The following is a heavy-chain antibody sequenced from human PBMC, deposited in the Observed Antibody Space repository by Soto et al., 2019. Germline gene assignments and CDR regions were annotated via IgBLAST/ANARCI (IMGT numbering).Heavy chain of an antibody. D-gene: IGHD4-17*01. Sequence: GGSLRLSCAASGFTFSSYAMHWVRQAPGKGLEWVAVISYDGSNKYYADSVKGRFTISRDNSKNTLYLQMNSLRAEDTAVYYSARGLGDYDAFDIWGQGTMVTVSS. CDR3: ARGLGDYDAFDI. CDR2: ISYDGSNK. J-gene: IGHJ3*02. V-gene: IGHV3-30-3*01. CDR1: GFTFSSYA.